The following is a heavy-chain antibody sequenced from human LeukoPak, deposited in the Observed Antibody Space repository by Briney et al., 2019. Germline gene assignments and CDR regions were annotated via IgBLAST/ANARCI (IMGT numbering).Heavy chain of an antibody. D-gene: IGHD4-17*01. Sequence: PSETLSLTCSVSGGSISSYFWNWIRQPPGKGLEWIAYMYNSGSTNYNPSLKSRVTISIDTSKNQFSLKLSSLTAADTAIYYCARGIESYGDYGYWGQGILVTVSS. CDR1: GGSISSYF. CDR3: ARGIESYGDYGY. J-gene: IGHJ4*02. CDR2: MYNSGST. V-gene: IGHV4-59*01.